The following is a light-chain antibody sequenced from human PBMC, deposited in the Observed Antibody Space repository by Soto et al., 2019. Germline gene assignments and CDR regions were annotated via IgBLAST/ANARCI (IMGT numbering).Light chain of an antibody. J-gene: IGLJ2*01. CDR3: QSYDTGLRGMI. CDR1: SSNIGADYN. Sequence: QAVLTQPPSVSGAPGQRVTISCTGTSSNIGADYNVHWYHQLPGTAPKLLIYGNNHRPSGVPGRFSGSKSGPSASLAITGLQTEDEADYYCQSYDTGLRGMIFGGGTKVTVL. CDR2: GNN. V-gene: IGLV1-40*01.